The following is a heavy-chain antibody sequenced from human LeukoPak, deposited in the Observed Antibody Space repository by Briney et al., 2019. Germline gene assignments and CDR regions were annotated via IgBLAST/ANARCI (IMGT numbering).Heavy chain of an antibody. CDR3: ARAGDIVVVPDEGMDV. D-gene: IGHD2-2*01. V-gene: IGHV1-8*01. Sequence: ASVKVSCKASGYTFISYDIHWVRQATGQGLEWMGWMNPNSGDTGYAQKFQGRVTMTRNTSINTAYMEVSSLRSEDTAVYYCARAGDIVVVPDEGMDVWGQGTTVTVS. CDR2: MNPNSGDT. CDR1: GYTFISYD. J-gene: IGHJ6*02.